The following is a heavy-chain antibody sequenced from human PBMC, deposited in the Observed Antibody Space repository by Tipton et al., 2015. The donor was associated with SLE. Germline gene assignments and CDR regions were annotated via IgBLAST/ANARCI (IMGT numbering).Heavy chain of an antibody. D-gene: IGHD3-3*01. V-gene: IGHV3-30*04. CDR1: GFIFSTYT. Sequence: SLRLSCAASGFIFSTYTMQWVRQAPGKGLEWVALISYHGSDDFYADSLKGRFTISRDNSKNTVYLQMNSLRAEDTAVYYCARGSRVTISGVVNYFYYMDVWGRGTTVTVSS. J-gene: IGHJ6*03. CDR3: ARGSRVTISGVVNYFYYMDV. CDR2: ISYHGSDD.